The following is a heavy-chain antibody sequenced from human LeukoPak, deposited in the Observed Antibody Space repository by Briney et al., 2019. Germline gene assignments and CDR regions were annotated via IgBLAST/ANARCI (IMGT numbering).Heavy chain of an antibody. J-gene: IGHJ3*02. CDR1: GFTFSSYL. V-gene: IGHV3-74*01. CDR3: ARTSRSSAFDM. Sequence: GGSLRLSCGASGFTFSSYLMHWVRQAPGKGLVWVSLITNDGGSTTYADSVKGRFTISRDNAKNTLYLQMNSLRAEDTAVYYCARTSRSSAFDMWGQGTMVTVSS. CDR2: ITNDGGST.